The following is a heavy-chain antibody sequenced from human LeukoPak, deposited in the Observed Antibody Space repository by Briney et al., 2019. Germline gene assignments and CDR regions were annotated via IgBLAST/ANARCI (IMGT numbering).Heavy chain of an antibody. D-gene: IGHD1-26*01. Sequence: GASVKVSCKASGYTFTSYGISGVRQAPGQGLEWMGWISAYNGNTNYAQKLQGRVTMTTDTSTSTAYMELRSLRSDDTAVYYCARDPAHGASGSYLDPWGQGTLVTVSS. CDR1: GYTFTSYG. V-gene: IGHV1-18*01. CDR3: ARDPAHGASGSYLDP. CDR2: ISAYNGNT. J-gene: IGHJ5*02.